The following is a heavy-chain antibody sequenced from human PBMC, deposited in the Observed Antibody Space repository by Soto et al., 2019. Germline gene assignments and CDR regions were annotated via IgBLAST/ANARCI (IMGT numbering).Heavy chain of an antibody. CDR1: GGTFSTYT. CDR2: IIPILGIA. J-gene: IGHJ4*02. CDR3: ASRSTVVVAATEAFDY. D-gene: IGHD2-15*01. V-gene: IGHV1-69*02. Sequence: HVQLVQSGAEVKKPGSSVKVSCKASGGTFSTYTISWVRQAPGQGLEWMGRIIPILGIANYAQKFQGRVTITADKSTSTAYMELSSLRSEDTAVYYCASRSTVVVAATEAFDYWGQGTLVTVSS.